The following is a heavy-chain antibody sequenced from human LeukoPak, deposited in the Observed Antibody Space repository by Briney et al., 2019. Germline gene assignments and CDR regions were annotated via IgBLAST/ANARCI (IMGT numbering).Heavy chain of an antibody. CDR1: GGSISSYY. V-gene: IGHV4-59*08. J-gene: IGHJ4*02. CDR2: IYYSGST. Sequence: SETLSLSCTVSGGSISSYYWSWIRQPQGKGLEWIGYIYYSGSTNYNPSLKSRVTISVDTSKNQFSLKLSSVTAADTAVYYCARLSPEGYYFDYWGQGTLVTVSS. CDR3: ARLSPEGYYFDY.